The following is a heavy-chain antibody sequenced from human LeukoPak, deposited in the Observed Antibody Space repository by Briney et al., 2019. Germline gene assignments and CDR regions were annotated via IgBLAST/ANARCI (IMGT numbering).Heavy chain of an antibody. V-gene: IGHV4-31*03. Sequence: SETLSLTCTVSGGSISSGGYYWSWIRQHPGKGLEWIGYIYYSGSTYYNPSLKSRVTISVDTSKIQFSLKLSSVTAADTAAYYCASWTAAGTSAYYYGMDVWGQGTTVTVSS. J-gene: IGHJ6*02. CDR2: IYYSGST. CDR3: ASWTAAGTSAYYYGMDV. D-gene: IGHD6-13*01. CDR1: GGSISSGGYY.